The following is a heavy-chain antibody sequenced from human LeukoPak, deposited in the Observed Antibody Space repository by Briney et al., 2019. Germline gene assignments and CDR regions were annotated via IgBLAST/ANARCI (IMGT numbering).Heavy chain of an antibody. CDR3: AKVESYYDSSGYYLGCFDY. D-gene: IGHD3-22*01. Sequence: SVKVSCKASGGTFSSYAISWVRQAPGQGLEWMGRIIPILGIANYAQKFQGRVTITADKSTSTAYMKLSSLRSEDTAVYYCAKVESYYDSSGYYLGCFDYWGQGTLVTVSS. CDR2: IIPILGIA. CDR1: GGTFSSYA. V-gene: IGHV1-69*04. J-gene: IGHJ4*02.